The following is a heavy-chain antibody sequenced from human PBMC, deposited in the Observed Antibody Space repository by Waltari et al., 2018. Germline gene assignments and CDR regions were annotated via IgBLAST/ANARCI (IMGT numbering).Heavy chain of an antibody. CDR2: ISAYNGDT. V-gene: IGHV1-18*04. J-gene: IGHJ1*01. D-gene: IGHD3-9*01. CDR1: GYTFTING. Sequence: QVQLVQSGAEVKKSGASLKVSCKASGYTFTINGISWVRQAPGQGLEWMGWISAYNGDTKYAQKFQGRVTMTTDTLTNTAYMELRSLRSDDTAVYYCARAGYYDVLAGYEHFQHWGQGTQVTVSS. CDR3: ARAGYYDVLAGYEHFQH.